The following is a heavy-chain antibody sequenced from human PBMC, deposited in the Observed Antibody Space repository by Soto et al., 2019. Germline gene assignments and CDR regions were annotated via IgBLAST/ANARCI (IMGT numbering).Heavy chain of an antibody. J-gene: IGHJ4*02. Sequence: VGSLRLSCAASGFTFSSYSMNWVRQAPGKGLEWVSSISSSSSYIYYADSVKGRFTISRDNAKNSLYLQMNSLRAEDTAVYYCARDRCSGGSCYYYFDYWGQGTLVTVSS. CDR3: ARDRCSGGSCYYYFDY. CDR2: ISSSSSYI. CDR1: GFTFSSYS. V-gene: IGHV3-21*01. D-gene: IGHD2-15*01.